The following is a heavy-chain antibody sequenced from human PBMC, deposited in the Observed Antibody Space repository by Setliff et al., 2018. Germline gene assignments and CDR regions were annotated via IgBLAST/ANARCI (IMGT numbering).Heavy chain of an antibody. D-gene: IGHD3-3*01. CDR3: ARGRERDYNFWSGYYTYYYYGMDV. V-gene: IGHV1-3*01. J-gene: IGHJ6*02. CDR2: INAGNGNT. Sequence: ASVKVSCKASGYTFTSYSMHWVRQAPGQSLEWMGWINAGNGNTKYSQKFQGRVTITRDTSASTAYMELSSLRSEDTAVYFCARGRERDYNFWSGYYTYYYYGMDVWGQGTTVTVS. CDR1: GYTFTSYS.